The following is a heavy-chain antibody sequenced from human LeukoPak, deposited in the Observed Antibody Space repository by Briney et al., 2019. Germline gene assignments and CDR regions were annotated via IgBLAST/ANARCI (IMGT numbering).Heavy chain of an antibody. Sequence: PGRSLTLSCAASGFTFNSYAMHWVRQAPGKGLEWVAFIWYDGSNKDYTDSVKGRFTISRDNAKNRLHLKMNSLRAEDTAVYYCAKDYGGYYDSSAWDYWGQGTLVTVSS. D-gene: IGHD3-22*01. CDR2: IWYDGSNK. J-gene: IGHJ4*02. CDR1: GFTFNSYA. CDR3: AKDYGGYYDSSAWDY. V-gene: IGHV3-33*06.